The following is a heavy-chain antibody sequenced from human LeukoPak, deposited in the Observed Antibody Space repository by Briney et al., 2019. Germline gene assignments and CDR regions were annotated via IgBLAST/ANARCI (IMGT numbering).Heavy chain of an antibody. CDR3: ARDLAFNYFDY. CDR1: GVTFSTYT. V-gene: IGHV3-21*01. CDR2: ISSSSSYI. Sequence: GGSLRLSCAASGVTFSTYTLNWVRQAPGKGLEWVSSISSSSSYIYYADSVKGRFTISRDNAKNSLYLQMNSLRAEDTAVYYCARDLAFNYFDYWGQGTLVTVSS. J-gene: IGHJ4*02.